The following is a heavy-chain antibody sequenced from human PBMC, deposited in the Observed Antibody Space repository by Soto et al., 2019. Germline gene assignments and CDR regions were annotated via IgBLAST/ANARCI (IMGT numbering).Heavy chain of an antibody. J-gene: IGHJ5*02. D-gene: IGHD4-17*01. CDR1: GFTFSTYA. CDR2: ISSSGRTI. V-gene: IGHV3-48*01. CDR3: ARDSMADYGDYGDINWFDP. Sequence: EVQLVESGGGLVQPGGSLRLSCAASGFTFSTYAMHWVRQAPGKGLEWVSYISSSGRTIYYADSVKGRFTISRDNAKNSLFLQMNGLRAEDTAVYYCARDSMADYGDYGDINWFDPWGQGTLVTVSS.